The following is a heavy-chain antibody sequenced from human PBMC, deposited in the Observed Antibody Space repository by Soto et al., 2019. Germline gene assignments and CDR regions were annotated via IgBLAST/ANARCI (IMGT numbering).Heavy chain of an antibody. J-gene: IGHJ5*02. CDR2: IIPIFGTA. V-gene: IGHV1-69*05. Sequence: SVKVSCKASGGTFSSYAISWVRQAPGQGLEWMGGIIPIFGTANYAQKLQGRVTMTTDTSTSTAYMELRSLRSDDTAVYYCASGDLYDFWRGYWDPWGQGTLVTLSS. CDR3: ASGDLYDFWRGYWDP. CDR1: GGTFSSYA. D-gene: IGHD3-3*01.